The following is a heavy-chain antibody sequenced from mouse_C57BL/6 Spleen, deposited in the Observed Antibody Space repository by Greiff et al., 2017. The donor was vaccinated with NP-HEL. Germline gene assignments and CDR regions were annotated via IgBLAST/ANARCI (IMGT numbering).Heavy chain of an antibody. V-gene: IGHV1-59*01. Sequence: VQLQQPGAELVRPGTSVKLSCKASGYTFTSYWMHWVKQRPGQGLEWIGVIDPSDSYTNYNQKFKGKATLTVDTSSSTAYMQLSSLTSEDSAVYYCARSHDSDYGGQGTTLTVSS. J-gene: IGHJ2*01. CDR2: IDPSDSYT. CDR3: ARSHDSDY. CDR1: GYTFTSYW. D-gene: IGHD2-4*01.